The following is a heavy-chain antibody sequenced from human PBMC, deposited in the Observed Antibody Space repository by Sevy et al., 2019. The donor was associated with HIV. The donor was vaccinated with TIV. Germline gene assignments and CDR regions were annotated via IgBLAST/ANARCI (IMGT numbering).Heavy chain of an antibody. D-gene: IGHD4-17*01. CDR1: GGSFSGYY. CDR3: ACTTVTDREFDY. Sequence: SETLSLTCAVSGGSFSGYYWSWIRQPPGKGLEWIGEINHSGSTNYNPSLKSRVTISVDTSKNQFALKMSSVPGAGTAVCYCACTTVTDREFDYWGQGTLVTVSS. J-gene: IGHJ4*02. CDR2: INHSGST. V-gene: IGHV4-34*01.